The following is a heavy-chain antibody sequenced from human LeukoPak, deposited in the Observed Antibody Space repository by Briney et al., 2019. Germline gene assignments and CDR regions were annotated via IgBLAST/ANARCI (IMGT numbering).Heavy chain of an antibody. D-gene: IGHD1-26*01. CDR1: GFTFSSYA. CDR2: ISSSGGDP. J-gene: IGHJ4*02. V-gene: IGHV3-23*01. Sequence: GGSLRLSCAASGFTFSSYAMTWVRQAPGKGLEWVSSISSSGGDPYYADSAKGRFTISRDNSKNTLYLQMNSLKAEDTAVYYCAISDSKWELLPSFDYWGQGTLVTVSS. CDR3: AISDSKWELLPSFDY.